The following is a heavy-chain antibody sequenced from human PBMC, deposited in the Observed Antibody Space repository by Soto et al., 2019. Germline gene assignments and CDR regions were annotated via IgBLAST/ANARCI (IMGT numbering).Heavy chain of an antibody. CDR2: IIPIFGTA. CDR3: ATARGAVIAATPGY. V-gene: IGHV1-69*01. CDR1: GGTFSSYA. J-gene: IGHJ4*02. Sequence: QVQLVQSGAEVKKPGTSVKVSCKASGGTFSSYAISWVRQAPGQGLEWMGGIIPIFGTANYAQHFQGRVTITADESTGTAYMELSSLRSEHTAVYYCATARGAVIAATPGYWGQGTLVTVSS. D-gene: IGHD2-15*01.